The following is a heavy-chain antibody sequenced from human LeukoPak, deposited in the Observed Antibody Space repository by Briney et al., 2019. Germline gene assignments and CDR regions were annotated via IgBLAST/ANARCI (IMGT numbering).Heavy chain of an antibody. J-gene: IGHJ4*02. Sequence: PGGSLRLSCAASGFPFSSYAMHWVRQAPGKGLEWVAVITYDGTNKYYADSVKGRFTISRDNSKNTLYLEVISLTAEDTAVYYCAKDDAWLRFGEWSQGTLVTVSS. CDR3: AKDDAWLRFGE. D-gene: IGHD3-10*01. CDR2: ITYDGTNK. CDR1: GFPFSSYA. V-gene: IGHV3-30*04.